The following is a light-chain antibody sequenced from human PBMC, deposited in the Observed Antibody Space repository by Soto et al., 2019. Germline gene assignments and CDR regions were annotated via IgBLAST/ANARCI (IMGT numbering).Light chain of an antibody. V-gene: IGKV3-11*01. CDR2: DTS. J-gene: IGKJ2*01. Sequence: IVLTQSPASLSLSPGERATLSCRASQSVDSFLAWYQQKPGRTPSLLIYDTSNRATGIPARFSGSGSGTDFTLTISRLEPEDFAVYYCQVRTDWPPFKYTFGQGTKLEVK. CDR3: QVRTDWPPFKYT. CDR1: QSVDSF.